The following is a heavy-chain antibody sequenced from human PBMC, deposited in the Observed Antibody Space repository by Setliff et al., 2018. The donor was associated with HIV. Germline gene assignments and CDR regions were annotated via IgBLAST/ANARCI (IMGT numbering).Heavy chain of an antibody. CDR2: INPKFGGT. D-gene: IGHD3-3*01. Sequence: GASVKVSCKASGYTFTDYYFHWVRQAPGQGLEWMSWINPKFGGTLYAQKFQDRVVMTRDLSTTTVYMELSRLTSGDTALYFCARDLSTHWSGYSLAYWGQGTPVTVSS. CDR3: ARDLSTHWSGYSLAY. J-gene: IGHJ4*02. V-gene: IGHV1-2*02. CDR1: GYTFTDYY.